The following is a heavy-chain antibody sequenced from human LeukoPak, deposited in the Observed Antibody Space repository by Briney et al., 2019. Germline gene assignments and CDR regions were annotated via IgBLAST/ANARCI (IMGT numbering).Heavy chain of an antibody. V-gene: IGHV3-33*06. J-gene: IGHJ3*02. Sequence: GGSLRLSCAASGFTFSSYGMHWVRQAPGKGLEWVAVIWYDGSNKYYADSVKGRFTIFRDNSKNTLYLQMNSLRAEDTAVYYCAKCSLIVGDAFDIWGQGTMVTVSS. CDR1: GFTFSSYG. D-gene: IGHD3-22*01. CDR3: AKCSLIVGDAFDI. CDR2: IWYDGSNK.